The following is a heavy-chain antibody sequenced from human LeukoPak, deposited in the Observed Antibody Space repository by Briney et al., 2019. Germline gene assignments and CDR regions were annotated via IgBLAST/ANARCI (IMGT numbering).Heavy chain of an antibody. V-gene: IGHV4-4*02. CDR2: SYHSGST. Sequence: PSETLSLTCCVSVDPISSNKWWSWVRPRPGKGLEGIGESYHSGSTNYNPSLKRRVTISVDKSKNQLSLRLSSVTAADTAVYYCARDRGGSGYYSDAFDIWGKGTMVTVSS. CDR3: ARDRGGSGYYSDAFDI. CDR1: VDPISSNKW. J-gene: IGHJ3*02. D-gene: IGHD3-22*01.